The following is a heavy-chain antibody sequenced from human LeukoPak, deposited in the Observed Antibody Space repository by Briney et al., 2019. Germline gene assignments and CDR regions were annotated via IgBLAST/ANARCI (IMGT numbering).Heavy chain of an antibody. D-gene: IGHD2-15*01. CDR2: IDYSGST. CDR1: GGSISSGGYS. V-gene: IGHV4-61*08. Sequence: TSETLSLTCAVSGGSISSGGYSWSWLRQPPGKGLEWIVYIDYSGSTNYNPSLKSRVTISVDTSKNQFSLKLSSVTAADTAVYYCAREGDCSGGSCYSFFDYWGQGTLVTVSS. CDR3: AREGDCSGGSCYSFFDY. J-gene: IGHJ4*02.